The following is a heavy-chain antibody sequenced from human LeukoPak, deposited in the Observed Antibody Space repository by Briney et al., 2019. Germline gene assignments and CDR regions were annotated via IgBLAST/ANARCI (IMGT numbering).Heavy chain of an antibody. CDR1: GFTISNYW. CDR3: ARIRVPNYYFDY. V-gene: IGHV3-74*01. CDR2: ISSDGTNT. J-gene: IGHJ4*02. Sequence: GGSLRLSCAASGFTISNYWMHWVRQAPGKGLVWVSRISSDGTNTNYADSVKGRFTISRDNSKNTLYLQMNSLRAEDTAVYYCARIRVPNYYFDYWGQGTLVTVSS.